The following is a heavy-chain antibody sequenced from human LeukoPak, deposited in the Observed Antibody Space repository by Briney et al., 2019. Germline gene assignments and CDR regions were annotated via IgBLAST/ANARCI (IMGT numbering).Heavy chain of an antibody. Sequence: ASVKVSCKASGYTFTGYYMHWVRQAPGQGLEWMGWINPNSGGTNYAQKFQGWVTMTRDTSISTAYMELSRLRSDDTAVYYCARDTAMGPGAFDIWGQGTMVTVSS. J-gene: IGHJ3*02. CDR1: GYTFTGYY. V-gene: IGHV1-2*04. CDR3: ARDTAMGPGAFDI. CDR2: INPNSGGT. D-gene: IGHD5-18*01.